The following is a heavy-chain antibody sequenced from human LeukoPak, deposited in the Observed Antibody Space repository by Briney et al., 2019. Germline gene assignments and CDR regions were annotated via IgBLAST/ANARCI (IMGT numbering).Heavy chain of an antibody. D-gene: IGHD5-24*01. CDR1: GGSISSYY. V-gene: IGHV4-59*01. J-gene: IGHJ4*02. CDR2: IYYSGST. CDR3: ARGARRYYFDY. Sequence: SETLSLTCTVSGGSISSYYWSWIRQPPGKGLEWIGYIYYSGSTNYNPSLKSRVTISVDTSKNQFSLKLSSVTAADTAVYYCARGARRYYFDYWGQGTLVTVSS.